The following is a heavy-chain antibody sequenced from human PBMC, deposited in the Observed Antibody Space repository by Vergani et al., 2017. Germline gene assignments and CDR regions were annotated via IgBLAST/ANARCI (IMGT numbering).Heavy chain of an antibody. CDR3: AQHFRGWGIDY. CDR1: GFTLSNSD. D-gene: IGHD3-16*01. Sequence: QVQLVESGGGVVQRGGSLRLSCATSGFTLSNSDMQWIRQGPGKGLEFVAFIQFDGSNQYYADSVKGRFTLSRDFSKNTRYLKMNSLRTDDTATYYCAQHFRGWGIDYWGQGTQVIVSS. V-gene: IGHV3-30*02. J-gene: IGHJ4*02. CDR2: IQFDGSNQ.